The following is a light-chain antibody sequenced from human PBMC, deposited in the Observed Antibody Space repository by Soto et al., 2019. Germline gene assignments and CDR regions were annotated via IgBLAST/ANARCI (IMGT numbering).Light chain of an antibody. V-gene: IGKV1-39*01. CDR3: QQSYSTTWT. CDR2: AAS. CDR1: QGISTY. J-gene: IGKJ1*01. Sequence: DIQMTQSTSSLSASVGDRVTITCRASQGISTYLNWYQQKPGKAPKLLIYAASSLQSGVPSRFNGSGSETDFTLTISSLQPEDFATYSCQQSYSTTWTFGQGTKVDIK.